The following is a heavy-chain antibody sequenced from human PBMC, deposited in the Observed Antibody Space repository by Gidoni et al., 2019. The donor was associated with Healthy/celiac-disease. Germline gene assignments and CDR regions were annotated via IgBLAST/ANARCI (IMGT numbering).Heavy chain of an antibody. CDR3: ARDGSGSSFDY. V-gene: IGHV4-61*01. D-gene: IGHD3-10*01. CDR1: GGSVSSGSYY. J-gene: IGHJ4*02. Sequence: QVQLQESGPGLVKPSESLSLTCTVSGGSVSSGSYYGSWIRQPPGKGLEWIGYIYYSGSTNYNPSLKSRVTISVDTSKNQFSLKLSSVTAADTAVYYCARDGSGSSFDYWGQGTLVTVSS. CDR2: IYYSGST.